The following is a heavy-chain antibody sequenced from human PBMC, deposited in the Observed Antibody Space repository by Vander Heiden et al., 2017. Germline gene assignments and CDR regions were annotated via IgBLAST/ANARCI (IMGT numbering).Heavy chain of an antibody. V-gene: IGHV4-31*03. D-gene: IGHD5-18*01. CDR1: GHTSSSLTSY. CDR3: ARERGDTGTWSNYFYGMDV. CDR2: ISESETT. J-gene: IGHJ6*02. Sequence: QVQLQESRRGLVKPSQTLALTCTISGHTSSSLTSYWPWIRQHPGKGLEWIGYISESETTEYNPSLRGRLTISVDTSKSQFSLNLSSVTAADTAVYFCARERGDTGTWSNYFYGMDVWGQGTTVTVSS.